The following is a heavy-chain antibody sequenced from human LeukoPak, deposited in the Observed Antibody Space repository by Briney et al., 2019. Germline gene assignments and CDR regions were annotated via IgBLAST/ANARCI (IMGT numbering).Heavy chain of an antibody. Sequence: KPSETLSLTCAVSADSFSSHYWTWIRQPPGKGLEWIGYISDTGSTNYNPSLKSRVTISIDTSKNQFSLKLISVTAADTAVYYCARDLVTVTKGFDIWGQGTMVSVSS. J-gene: IGHJ3*02. D-gene: IGHD4-17*01. CDR3: ARDLVTVTKGFDI. V-gene: IGHV4-59*11. CDR2: ISDTGST. CDR1: ADSFSSHY.